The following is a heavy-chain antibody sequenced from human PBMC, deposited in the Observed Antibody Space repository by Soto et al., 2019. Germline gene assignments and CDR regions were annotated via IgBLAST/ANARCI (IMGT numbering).Heavy chain of an antibody. Sequence: QVQLVESGGGVVQPGRSLRLSCAASGFTFSSYAMHWVRQAPGKGLEWVAVISYDGSNKYYADSVKGRFTISRDNSKNPLYLQMNSLRAEDTAVYYCAREVSGYSSGLNRHFDYWGQGTLVTVSS. D-gene: IGHD6-19*01. CDR1: GFTFSSYA. J-gene: IGHJ4*02. V-gene: IGHV3-30-3*01. CDR3: AREVSGYSSGLNRHFDY. CDR2: ISYDGSNK.